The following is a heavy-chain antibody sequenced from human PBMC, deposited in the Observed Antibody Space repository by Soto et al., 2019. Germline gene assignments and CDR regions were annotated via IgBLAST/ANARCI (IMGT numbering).Heavy chain of an antibody. V-gene: IGHV3-23*01. CDR3: AKGGITMIVVVTRDAFDI. Sequence: GGSLRLSCAASGFTFSSYAMSWVRQAPGKGLERVSAISGSGGSTYYADSVKGRFTISRDNSKNTLYLQMNSLRAEDTAVYYCAKGGITMIVVVTRDAFDIWGQGTMVTVSS. CDR2: ISGSGGST. J-gene: IGHJ3*02. D-gene: IGHD3-22*01. CDR1: GFTFSSYA.